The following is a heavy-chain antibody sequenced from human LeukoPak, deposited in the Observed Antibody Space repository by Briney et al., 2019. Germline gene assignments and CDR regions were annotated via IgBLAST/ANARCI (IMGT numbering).Heavy chain of an antibody. D-gene: IGHD4-17*01. V-gene: IGHV4-39*07. CDR1: GVSISDSSYY. J-gene: IGHJ3*02. CDR3: ARARGDYGGRLDAFDI. CDR2: FYYTGST. Sequence: PSETLSLTCAVSGVSISDSSYYWGWLRQAPGKGLEWIGSFYYTGSTFYNPSLMSRVSMSVDTSKNQFSLNLSSVTAADTAVYYCARARGDYGGRLDAFDIWGQGTMVTVSS.